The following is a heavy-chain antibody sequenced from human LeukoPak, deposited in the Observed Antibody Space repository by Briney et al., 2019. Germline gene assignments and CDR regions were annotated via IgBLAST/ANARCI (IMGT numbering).Heavy chain of an antibody. CDR1: GGSIGSGGYY. V-gene: IGHV4-31*03. CDR2: IYYSGST. CDR3: ARAFESVGASIRKFDY. Sequence: TSSQTLSLTCTVSGGSIGSGGYYWSWIRQHPGKGLEWIGYIYYSGSTYYNPSLKSRVAISVDTSKNQFSLKLTSVTAADTAVYYCARAFESVGASIRKFDYWGQGTLVTVSS. J-gene: IGHJ4*02. D-gene: IGHD1-26*01.